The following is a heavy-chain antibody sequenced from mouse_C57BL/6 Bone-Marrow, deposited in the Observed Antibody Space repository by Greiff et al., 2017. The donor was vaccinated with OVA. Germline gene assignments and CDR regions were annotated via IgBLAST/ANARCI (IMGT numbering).Heavy chain of an antibody. CDR2: INPSSGYT. J-gene: IGHJ1*03. CDR1: GYTFTSYT. V-gene: IGHV1-4*01. D-gene: IGHD4-1*01. Sequence: VKLVESGAELARPGASVKMSCKASGYTFTSYTMHWVKQRPGQGLEWIGYINPSSGYTKYNQKFKDKATLTADKSSSTAYMQLSSLTSEDSAVYYCAREANWDDWYFDVWGTGTTVTVSS. CDR3: AREANWDDWYFDV.